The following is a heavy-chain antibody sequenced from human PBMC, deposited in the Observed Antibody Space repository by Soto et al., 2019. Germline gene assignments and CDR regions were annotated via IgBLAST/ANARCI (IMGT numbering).Heavy chain of an antibody. CDR1: GFTFSNYG. J-gene: IGHJ6*02. V-gene: IGHV3-33*01. CDR3: ASDLVGASDSYGLDV. Sequence: GGSLRLSCAASGFTFSNYGMHWVRQAPGKGLEWVAIIWHDGNNKYYADSVRGRFIISRDNSKNRLYLQMNSLRAEDAAVYYCASDLVGASDSYGLDVWGQGTPVTVSS. CDR2: IWHDGNNK. D-gene: IGHD1-26*01.